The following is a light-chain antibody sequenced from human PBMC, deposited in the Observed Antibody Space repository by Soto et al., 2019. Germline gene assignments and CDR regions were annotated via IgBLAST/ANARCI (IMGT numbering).Light chain of an antibody. CDR3: QQYSTWPLT. CDR2: GAS. CDR1: QSVRSN. Sequence: DIVMTQSPATLSLSPGEGATLSCRASQSVRSNLGWYQQKPGQAPSLLIYGASTRATGKPDRFSGSGSGTEFTLTVSSLESEDFAMYYCQQYSTWPLTFVQGTKAEIK. V-gene: IGKV3-15*01. J-gene: IGKJ1*01.